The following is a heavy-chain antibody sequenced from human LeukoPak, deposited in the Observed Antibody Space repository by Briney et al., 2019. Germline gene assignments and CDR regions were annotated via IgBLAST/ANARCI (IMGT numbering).Heavy chain of an antibody. CDR3: ARDLSVDYYFDY. D-gene: IGHD2/OR15-2a*01. J-gene: IGHJ4*02. CDR2: IYYSGST. Sequence: SETLSLTCTVSGGSITSYYWSWIRQPPGKGLEWIGSIYYSGSTNYNPSLKSRVTISVDTSKNQFSLKLSSVTAADTAMYFCARDLSVDYYFDYWGRGTLVTVSS. V-gene: IGHV4-59*01. CDR1: GGSITSYY.